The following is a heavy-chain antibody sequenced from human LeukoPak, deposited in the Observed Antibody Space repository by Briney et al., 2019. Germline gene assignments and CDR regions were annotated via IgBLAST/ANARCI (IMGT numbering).Heavy chain of an antibody. CDR2: IWSDGSNK. CDR1: GFIFSSYG. J-gene: IGHJ4*02. D-gene: IGHD1-26*01. CDR3: ASGTIVGARGADN. Sequence: GGSLRLSCAPSGFIFSSYGMHWVRQAPGKGLEWVAVIWSDGSNKYHADSVKGRFTISRDNANNLLYLQMNSLRAEDTAVYYCASGTIVGARGADNWGQGTLVTVSS. V-gene: IGHV3-33*03.